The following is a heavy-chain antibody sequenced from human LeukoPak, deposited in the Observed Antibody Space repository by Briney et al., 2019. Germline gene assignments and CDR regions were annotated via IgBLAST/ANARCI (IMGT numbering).Heavy chain of an antibody. CDR3: ATLGTMVQEHAFDI. CDR2: FDPEDGET. CDR1: GYTLTELS. J-gene: IGHJ3*02. V-gene: IGHV1-24*01. Sequence: ASVKVSCKVSGYTLTELSMHWVRQAPGKGLEWMGGFDPEDGETIYAQKFQGRVTMTEDTSTDTAYMELSSLRSEDTAVYYCATLGTMVQEHAFDIWGQGTMVTVSS. D-gene: IGHD3-10*01.